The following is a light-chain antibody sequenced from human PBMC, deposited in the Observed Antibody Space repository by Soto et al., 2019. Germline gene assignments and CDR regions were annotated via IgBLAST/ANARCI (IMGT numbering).Light chain of an antibody. CDR3: QQYGSSPLT. CDR1: QSVSSSY. V-gene: IGKV3-20*01. J-gene: IGKJ4*01. Sequence: EIVLTQSPGTLSLSPGERATLSGRASQSVSSSYLAWYQQKXGQAPRLLIYGASSRATGIPDRFSGSGSGTDFTLTISRLEPEDFAVYYCQQYGSSPLTFGGGTKVEIK. CDR2: GAS.